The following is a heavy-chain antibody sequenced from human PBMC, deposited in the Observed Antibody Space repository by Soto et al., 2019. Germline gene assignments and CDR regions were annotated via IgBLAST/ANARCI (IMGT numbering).Heavy chain of an antibody. D-gene: IGHD2-2*01. CDR1: GFTLSNYG. J-gene: IGHJ3*01. Sequence: SLSCAAYGFTLSNYGMHWVRQAPGKGLEWVALISDDGTNKYFVDSVKGRFTISRDTSRNMVYLQMNRLRAEDTAVYYCAKGYLCSSKVFDFCGQGTRVTVSS. CDR2: ISDDGTNK. CDR3: AKGYLCSSKVFDF. V-gene: IGHV3-33*05.